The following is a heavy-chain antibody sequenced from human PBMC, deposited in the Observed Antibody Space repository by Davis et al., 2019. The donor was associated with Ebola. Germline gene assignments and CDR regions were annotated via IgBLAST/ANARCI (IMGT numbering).Heavy chain of an antibody. CDR2: IYYSGSS. D-gene: IGHD3-22*01. V-gene: IGHV4-39*07. Sequence: PSETLSLTCTVSGFSITSRPYYWGWIRQPPGKALEWIGRIYYSGSSYYNPTLRSRVTVALETSKNQFSLKLSSVTAADTAVYYCARDPYYFDRSFDDAFDIWGQGTMVTVSS. J-gene: IGHJ3*02. CDR3: ARDPYYFDRSFDDAFDI. CDR1: GFSITSRPYY.